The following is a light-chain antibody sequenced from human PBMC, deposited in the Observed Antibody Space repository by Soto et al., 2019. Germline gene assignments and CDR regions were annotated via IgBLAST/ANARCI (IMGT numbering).Light chain of an antibody. V-gene: IGKV3-20*01. J-gene: IGKJ1*01. CDR2: GAS. Sequence: EIVLTQSPGTLSLSPWERATLSCRASQSVSISYLAWYQQKPGQAPRLLIYGASSRATGIPDRFSGSGSGTEFTLTISRLEPEDFAVYYCQQYGSPRTFGQGTKVDIK. CDR1: QSVSISY. CDR3: QQYGSPRT.